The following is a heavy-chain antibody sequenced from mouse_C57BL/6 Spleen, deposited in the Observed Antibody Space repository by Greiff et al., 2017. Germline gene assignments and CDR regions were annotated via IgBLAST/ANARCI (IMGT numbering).Heavy chain of an antibody. Sequence: QVQLQQSGAELVMPGASVKLSCKASGYTFTSYWMHWVKQRPGQGLEWIGEIDPSDSYTNYNQKFKGKSTLTVDKSSSTAYMQLSSLTSEDSAVYYCARNHYSSSYGDYWGQGTTLTVSS. CDR3: ARNHYSSSYGDY. CDR2: IDPSDSYT. D-gene: IGHD1-1*01. J-gene: IGHJ2*01. V-gene: IGHV1-69*01. CDR1: GYTFTSYW.